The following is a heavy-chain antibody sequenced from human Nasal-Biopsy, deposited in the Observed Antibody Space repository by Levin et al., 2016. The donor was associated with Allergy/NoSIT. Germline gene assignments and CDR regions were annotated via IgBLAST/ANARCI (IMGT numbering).Heavy chain of an antibody. V-gene: IGHV4-61*02. CDR2: IYSSGST. CDR1: GGSISSGGYY. D-gene: IGHD2-2*01. J-gene: IGHJ5*02. Sequence: SETLSLTCTVSGGSISSGGYYWSWIRQPAGKGLEWIGRIYSSGSTAYNPSLESRVTISLDTSKNQFSLKLSSVTAADTAVYFCARDGAYCASTSCFNWFDPWGQGTLVTVSS. CDR3: ARDGAYCASTSCFNWFDP.